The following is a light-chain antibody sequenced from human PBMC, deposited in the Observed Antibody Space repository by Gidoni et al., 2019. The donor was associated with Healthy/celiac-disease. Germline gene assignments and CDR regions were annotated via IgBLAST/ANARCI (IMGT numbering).Light chain of an antibody. J-gene: IGKJ1*01. Sequence: DIVMTQSADSLAVSLGERATINCKSSQSVLYSSNNKNYLAWYQQKPGQPPKLLIYWASTRESGVPDRFSGSGSGTDFTLTISSLQAEDVAVYYCQQYYRGTFGQGTKVEI. V-gene: IGKV4-1*01. CDR1: QSVLYSSNNKNY. CDR3: QQYYRGT. CDR2: WAS.